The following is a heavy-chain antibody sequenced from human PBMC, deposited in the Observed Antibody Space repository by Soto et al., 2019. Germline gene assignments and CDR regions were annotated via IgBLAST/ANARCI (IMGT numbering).Heavy chain of an antibody. CDR3: AGGEAGAIGLDAFGI. D-gene: IGHD2-2*01. CDR2: INHRGST. Sequence: SETLSLTCAVYGGSFSGYYWSWIRQPPGKGLEWIGKINHRGSTNYNPSLKSRVTISVDTSKTQFSLKLSSVTAADTVLYYCAGGEAGAIGLDAFGIWGQGTMVTVSS. J-gene: IGHJ3*02. V-gene: IGHV4-34*01. CDR1: GGSFSGYY.